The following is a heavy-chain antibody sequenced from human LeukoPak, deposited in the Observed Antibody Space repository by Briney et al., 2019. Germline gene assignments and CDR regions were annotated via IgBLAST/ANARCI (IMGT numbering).Heavy chain of an antibody. J-gene: IGHJ4*02. Sequence: PGRSLRLSCAASGFTFSNYGMHWVRQAPGKGLEWVALISNDGSNDYYGDSVEGRFTISRDNSKNTLYLQMNSLISEDTAVYYCAKDMGILWWCLGDWGQGTLVTVSS. CDR1: GFTFSNYG. D-gene: IGHD2-21*01. CDR3: AKDMGILWWCLGD. V-gene: IGHV3-30*18. CDR2: ISNDGSND.